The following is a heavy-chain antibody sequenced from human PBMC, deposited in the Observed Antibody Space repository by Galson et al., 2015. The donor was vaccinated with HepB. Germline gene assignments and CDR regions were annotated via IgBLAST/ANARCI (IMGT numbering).Heavy chain of an antibody. CDR3: ARAAGDSSTYANDY. CDR1: GFTFTDYY. V-gene: IGHV4-38-2*01. J-gene: IGHJ4*02. Sequence: LRLSCAASGFTFTDYYMSWVRQPPEKGLEWIGSVYYTGNTYYKSSLKSRVTISADMSKNQFTLKVNSVTAADTAVYYCARAAGDSSTYANDYWGQGTLVTVSS. CDR2: VYYTGNT. D-gene: IGHD2/OR15-2a*01.